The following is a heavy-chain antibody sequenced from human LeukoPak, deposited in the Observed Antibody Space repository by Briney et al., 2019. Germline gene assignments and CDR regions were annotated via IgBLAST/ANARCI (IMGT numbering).Heavy chain of an antibody. Sequence: GASLKICCKDSPYYFINFWIGWVRQIPGKGVGWMGVIYLADADTRHNPSFQGHVTISADSSASTAYMQWHSLKAPDTAIYYCARGINDEYFQSWGQGTLLTVSS. CDR3: ARGINDEYFQS. J-gene: IGHJ1*01. CDR1: PYYFINFW. V-gene: IGHV5-51*01. D-gene: IGHD2/OR15-2a*01. CDR2: IYLADADT.